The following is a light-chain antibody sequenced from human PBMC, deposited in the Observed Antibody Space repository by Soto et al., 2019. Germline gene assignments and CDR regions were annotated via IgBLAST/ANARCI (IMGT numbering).Light chain of an antibody. CDR1: QSINKN. CDR2: VAS. Sequence: DIPMTQSPSSLSASVGDRVTITCRASQSINKNLNWYQQKPGKAPNLLIYVASTLQSGVPSRFSGSGSGTDFTLTISSLQPEDSATYFCQQSYTSPPTFGQGTRLEIK. CDR3: QQSYTSPPT. V-gene: IGKV1-39*01. J-gene: IGKJ5*01.